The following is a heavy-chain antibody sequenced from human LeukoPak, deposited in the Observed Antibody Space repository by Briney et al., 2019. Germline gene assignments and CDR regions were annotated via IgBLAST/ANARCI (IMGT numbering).Heavy chain of an antibody. D-gene: IGHD2-8*01. CDR1: GYTFTRYD. J-gene: IGHJ4*02. Sequence: ASVTVSCKASGYTFTRYDINWVRQATGQGLEWMGWISAYNGNTNYAQKLQGRVTMTTDTSTSTAYMELRSLRSDDTAVYYCARDNDLEGFDYWGQGTLVTVSS. CDR3: ARDNDLEGFDY. V-gene: IGHV1-18*01. CDR2: ISAYNGNT.